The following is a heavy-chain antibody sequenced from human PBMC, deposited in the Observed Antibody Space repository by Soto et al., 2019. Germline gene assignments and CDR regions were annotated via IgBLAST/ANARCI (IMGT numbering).Heavy chain of an antibody. CDR1: GFTFSSYS. J-gene: IGHJ5*02. CDR3: ARDSGTIFGVVIPFDP. V-gene: IGHV3-21*01. CDR2: ISSSSSYI. D-gene: IGHD3-3*01. Sequence: EVQLVESGGGLVKPGGSLRLSCAASGFTFSSYSMNWVRQAPGKGLEWVSSISSSSSYIYYADSVKGRFTISRDNAKNSLYVRMNSMRAEDTAVYYCARDSGTIFGVVIPFDPWGQGTLVTVSS.